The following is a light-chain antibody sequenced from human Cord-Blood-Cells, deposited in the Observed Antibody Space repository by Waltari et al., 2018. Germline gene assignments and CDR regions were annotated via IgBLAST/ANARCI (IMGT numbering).Light chain of an antibody. CDR3: QKYDNLPYT. V-gene: IGKV1-33*01. CDR2: NAS. CDR1: QDIRNY. Sequence: DIQMTQSPSSLSASVGDRVTITCHASQDIRNYLNWYQQKPGQAPKLLIYNASNLETGDPLRFSVSGDGKDFTFTISSLQPEDIATNYCQKYDNLPYTFGQGTKLEIK. J-gene: IGKJ2*01.